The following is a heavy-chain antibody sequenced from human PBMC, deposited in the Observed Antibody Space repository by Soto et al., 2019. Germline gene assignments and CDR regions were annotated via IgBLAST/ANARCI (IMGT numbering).Heavy chain of an antibody. CDR2: IYYSGST. CDR1: GGSISSSSYY. CDR3: AREGDMTTVTTEKGVIDY. D-gene: IGHD4-4*01. Sequence: QLQLQESGPGLVKPSETLSLTCTVSGGSISSSSYYWGWIRQPPGKGLEWIGSIYYSGSTYYNPSLKSRVTISVDTSKNQFSLKLSSVTAADTAVSYCAREGDMTTVTTEKGVIDYWGQGTLVTVSS. J-gene: IGHJ4*02. V-gene: IGHV4-39*01.